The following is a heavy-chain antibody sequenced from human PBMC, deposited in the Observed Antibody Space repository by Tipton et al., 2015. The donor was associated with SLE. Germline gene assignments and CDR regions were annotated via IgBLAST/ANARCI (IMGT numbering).Heavy chain of an antibody. V-gene: IGHV4-61*05. CDR1: GGSVSSTTSS. J-gene: IGHJ5*02. CDR2: IFTSGTT. D-gene: IGHD2/OR15-2a*01. Sequence: TLSLTCTVSGGSVSSTTSSWSWIRQPPGKGLEWIGYIFTSGTTKYNPSLQSRVTISADKSKNQFSLEVNSVTAADTAVYFCARGTSMPMVDWFGQWGQGTLVTVSS. CDR3: ARGTSMPMVDWFGQ.